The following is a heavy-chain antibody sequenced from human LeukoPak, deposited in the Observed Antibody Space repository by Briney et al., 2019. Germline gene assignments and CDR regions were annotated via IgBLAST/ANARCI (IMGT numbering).Heavy chain of an antibody. CDR1: GFTFSRYS. CDR3: ARRNYDSSGYYYEGFWVAGDY. J-gene: IGHJ4*02. D-gene: IGHD3-22*01. CDR2: TSSSSNYI. V-gene: IGHV3-21*01. Sequence: GGSPRLSCAASGFTFSRYSMNWVRQAPGKGLEWVSSTSSSSNYIYYAASVKGRLTISRDNAKKSLYLQMHSLRAEDTAVYYWARRNYDSSGYYYEGFWVAGDYWGQGTLVTVSS.